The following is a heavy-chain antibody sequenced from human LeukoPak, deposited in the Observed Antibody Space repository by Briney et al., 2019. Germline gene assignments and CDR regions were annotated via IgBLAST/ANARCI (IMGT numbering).Heavy chain of an antibody. CDR1: GGSISSRSYY. Sequence: SETLSLTCTVSGGSISSRSYYWGWLRQPPGKGLEWISSIYYSGTTYYNPSLKSRVTISVETSNTQFSLMLSSVTAADTAVYYCARLHSIEPYYYYYYMDVWGKGTTVTVSS. J-gene: IGHJ6*03. CDR3: ARLHSIEPYYYYYYMDV. CDR2: IYYSGTT. V-gene: IGHV4-39*07. D-gene: IGHD6-6*01.